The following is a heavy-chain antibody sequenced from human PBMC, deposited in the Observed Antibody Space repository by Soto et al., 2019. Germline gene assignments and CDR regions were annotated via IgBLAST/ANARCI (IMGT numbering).Heavy chain of an antibody. V-gene: IGHV3-30-3*01. J-gene: IGHJ6*02. CDR3: NGDYSSYYYYGMDV. Sequence: PGGSLRLSCAASGFTFSSYAMHWVRQAPGKGLEWVAVISYDGSNKYYADSVKGRFTISRDNSKNTLYLQMNSLRAEDTAVYYCNGDYSSYYYYGMDVWGQGTTVTVSS. CDR1: GFTFSSYA. CDR2: ISYDGSNK. D-gene: IGHD4-17*01.